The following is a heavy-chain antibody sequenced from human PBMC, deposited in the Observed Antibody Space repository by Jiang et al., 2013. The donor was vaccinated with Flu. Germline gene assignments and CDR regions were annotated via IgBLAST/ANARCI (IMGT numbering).Heavy chain of an antibody. V-gene: IGHV7-4-1*02. J-gene: IGHJ6*02. D-gene: IGHD3-9*01. CDR2: INTNTGNP. CDR1: GYTFTSYA. CDR3: ARDGRENYRDILTGWQNYYYYYGMDV. Sequence: QSGSELKKPGASVKVSCKASGYTFTSYAMNWVRQAPGQGLEWMGWINTNTGNPTYAQGFTGRFVFSLDTSVSTAYLQISSLKAEDTAVYYCARDGRENYRDILTGWQNYYYYYGMDVWGQGTTVTVSS.